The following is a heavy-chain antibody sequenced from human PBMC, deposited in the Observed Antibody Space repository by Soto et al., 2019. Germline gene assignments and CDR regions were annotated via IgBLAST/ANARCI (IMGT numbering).Heavy chain of an antibody. CDR1: GFTFSSYS. D-gene: IGHD6-6*01. V-gene: IGHV3-21*01. CDR2: ISSSSSYI. Sequence: EVQLVESGGGLVKPGGSLRLSCAASGFTFSSYSMNWVRQAPGKGLEWVSSISSSSSYIYYADSVKGRFTISRDNAKNYRYRKRNSLRPEHTAVYYCARDGNIAARPNSYYGMAVGGQGTTVTVS. J-gene: IGHJ6*02. CDR3: ARDGNIAARPNSYYGMAV.